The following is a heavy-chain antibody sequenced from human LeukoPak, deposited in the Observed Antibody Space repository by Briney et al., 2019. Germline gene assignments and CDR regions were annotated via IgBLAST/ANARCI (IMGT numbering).Heavy chain of an antibody. D-gene: IGHD5-18*01. CDR1: GFTFGSYW. V-gene: IGHV3-74*01. CDR2: INSDGSST. CDR3: ARHLSGVTGYTYGRGIDY. Sequence: GGSLRLSCAASGFTFGSYWMHWVRQAPGKGLVWVSRINSDGSSTSYADSVKGRFTISRDNAKNTLYLQMNSLRAEDTAVYYCARHLSGVTGYTYGRGIDYWGQGTLVTVSS. J-gene: IGHJ4*02.